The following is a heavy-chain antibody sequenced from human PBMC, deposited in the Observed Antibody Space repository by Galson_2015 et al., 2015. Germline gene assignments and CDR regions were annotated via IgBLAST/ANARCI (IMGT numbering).Heavy chain of an antibody. CDR1: GGSISSSSYY. J-gene: IGHJ3*02. CDR3: ARHDSGPITFGGASAFDI. D-gene: IGHD3-16*01. V-gene: IGHV4-39*01. Sequence: ETLSLTCTVSGGSISSSSYYWGWIRQPPGKGLEWIGSIYYSGSTYYNPSLKSRVTISVDTSKNQVSLKLSSVTAADTAVYYCARHDSGPITFGGASAFDIWGQGTMVTVSS. CDR2: IYYSGST.